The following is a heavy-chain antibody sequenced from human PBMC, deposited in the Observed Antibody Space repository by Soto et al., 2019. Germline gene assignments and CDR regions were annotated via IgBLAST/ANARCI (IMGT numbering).Heavy chain of an antibody. V-gene: IGHV1-18*01. CDR2: ISAYNGNT. Sequence: GASVKVSCKASGYTFTSYGISWVRQAPGQGLEWMGWISAYNGNTNYAQKLQGRVTMTTDTSTSTAYMELRSLRSDDTAVYYCARATKQTYYDFWSGYYTCYFVYWGQGTLVTVSS. D-gene: IGHD3-3*01. CDR1: GYTFTSYG. J-gene: IGHJ4*02. CDR3: ARATKQTYYDFWSGYYTCYFVY.